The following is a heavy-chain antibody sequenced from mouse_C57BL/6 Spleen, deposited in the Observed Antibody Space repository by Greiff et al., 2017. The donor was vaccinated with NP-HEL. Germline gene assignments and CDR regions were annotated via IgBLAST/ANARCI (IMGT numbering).Heavy chain of an antibody. J-gene: IGHJ3*01. V-gene: IGHV5-4*01. CDR2: ISDGGSYT. CDR1: GFTFSSYA. CDR3: AREPDSKVAY. Sequence: EVKVVESGGGLVKPGGSLKLSCAASGFTFSSYAMSWVRQTPEKRLEWVATISDGGSYTYYPDKVKGRFTISRENAKNNLYLQMSHLKSEDTAMYYCAREPDSKVAYWGQGTLVTVSA. D-gene: IGHD2-5*01.